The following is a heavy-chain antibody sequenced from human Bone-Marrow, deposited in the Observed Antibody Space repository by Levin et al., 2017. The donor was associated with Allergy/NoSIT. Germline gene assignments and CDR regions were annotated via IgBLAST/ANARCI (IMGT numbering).Heavy chain of an antibody. Sequence: ASVKVSCKASGYMLTSYPINWVRQAPGQGPEWKGWINTKTGSPTYAQGFTGRFIFSSDTSVSTTYLQIRSLKTEDSAVYYCVRQDNDEATTAFDVWGQGTRVTVSS. CDR1: GYMLTSYP. V-gene: IGHV7-4-1*01. CDR3: VRQDNDEATTAFDV. J-gene: IGHJ3*01. CDR2: INTKTGSP. D-gene: IGHD1-14*01.